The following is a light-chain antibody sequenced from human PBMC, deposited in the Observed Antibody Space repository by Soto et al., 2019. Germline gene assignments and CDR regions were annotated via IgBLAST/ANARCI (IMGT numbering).Light chain of an antibody. CDR1: QSLVDSHENAH. Sequence: DVVMTQSPLSLPVTLGQPASISCRSTQSLVDSHENAHLDWFQQRPGQSPRRLIYGVSNRDSGVPDRFSGSGEGTDFSLKISRLESEDVGVYYCMQYTHSPHSFGQGTKLEIK. CDR2: GVS. J-gene: IGKJ2*01. CDR3: MQYTHSPHS. V-gene: IGKV2-30*01.